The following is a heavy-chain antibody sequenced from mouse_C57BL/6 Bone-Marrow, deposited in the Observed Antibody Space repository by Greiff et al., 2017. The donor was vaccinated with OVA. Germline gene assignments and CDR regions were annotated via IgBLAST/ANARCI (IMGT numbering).Heavy chain of an antibody. D-gene: IGHD2-4*01. CDR1: GYAFTNYL. J-gene: IGHJ3*01. V-gene: IGHV1-54*01. Sequence: VQLQQSGAELVRPGTSVKVSCKASGYAFTNYLIEWVKQRPGQGLEWIGVINPGSGGTNYNEKFKGKSTLTADKSSSTAYMQLSSLTSEDSAVYFCASYYDYLWFAYWGQGTLVTVSA. CDR3: ASYYDYLWFAY. CDR2: INPGSGGT.